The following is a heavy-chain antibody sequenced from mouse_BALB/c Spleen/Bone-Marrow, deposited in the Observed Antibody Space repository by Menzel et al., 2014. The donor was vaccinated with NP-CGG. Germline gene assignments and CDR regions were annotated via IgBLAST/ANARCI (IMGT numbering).Heavy chain of an antibody. V-gene: IGHV4-1*02. CDR2: INPDSSTI. CDR3: ARMHYYGYVAY. D-gene: IGHD1-2*01. Sequence: EVKVVESGGGLVQPGGSLKLSCVASGFDFSRYWMSWVRKAPGKGLEWIGEINPDSSTINYTPSLKDKFIISRDNAKNTLYLQMSKVRSEDTALYYCARMHYYGYVAYWGQGTLVTVSA. J-gene: IGHJ3*01. CDR1: GFDFSRYW.